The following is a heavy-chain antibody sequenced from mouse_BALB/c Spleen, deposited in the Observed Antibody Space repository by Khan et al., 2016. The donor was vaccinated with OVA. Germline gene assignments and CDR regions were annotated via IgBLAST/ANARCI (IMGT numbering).Heavy chain of an antibody. V-gene: IGHV3-2*02. J-gene: IGHJ2*01. CDR3: ARGNYDGYYFDY. CDR1: GYSITSGYA. Sequence: VQLQQSGPGLVKPSQSLSLTCTVTGYSITSGYAWNWIRQFPGNKLEWMGYISYSGVTSYTPSLKSRITITRDTSNNQFFLLLHSVTTEDTATYYCARGNYDGYYFDYWGQGTTLTVSS. CDR2: ISYSGVT. D-gene: IGHD2-4*01.